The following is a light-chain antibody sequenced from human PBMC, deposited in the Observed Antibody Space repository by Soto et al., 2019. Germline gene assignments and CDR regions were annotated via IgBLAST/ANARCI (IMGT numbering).Light chain of an antibody. J-gene: IGKJ1*01. V-gene: IGKV1-39*01. Sequence: DIQMTQSPSSLSASVGDRVTITFRASQSISSYLNWYQQKPGKAPKLLIYAASTLQSGVPSRFSGSGSGTDFTLNISSMRPEDFATYYCQQSYSTPRTFGQGTKV. CDR3: QQSYSTPRT. CDR2: AAS. CDR1: QSISSY.